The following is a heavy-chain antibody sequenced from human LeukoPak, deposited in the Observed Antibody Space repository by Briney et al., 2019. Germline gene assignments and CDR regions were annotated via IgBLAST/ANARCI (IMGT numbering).Heavy chain of an antibody. CDR1: GYIFNGYY. D-gene: IGHD3-22*01. J-gene: IGHJ3*02. CDR2: INPNSDGT. CDR3: ASRTYYYDDSGYYPDAFDI. Sequence: ASVKVSCKASGYIFNGYYIHWVRQAPGQGLEWMGWINPNSDGTNFAQKFQGRVTLTRDRSISAAYMELTSLKSDDTAVYYCASRTYYYDDSGYYPDAFDIWGQGTLVTVSP. V-gene: IGHV1-2*02.